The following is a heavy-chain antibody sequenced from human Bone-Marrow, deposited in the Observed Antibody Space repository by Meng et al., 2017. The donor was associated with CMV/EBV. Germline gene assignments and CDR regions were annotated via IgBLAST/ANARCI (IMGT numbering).Heavy chain of an antibody. D-gene: IGHD1-26*01. CDR1: GFTFGDYG. Sequence: GESLKISCAASGFTFGDYGVNWVRQAPGKGLEWVAGISGSGGTTGYTDSVKGRFTISRDNSKNSLHLQMNSLRAEDTALYHCARAVGVTKVGALDFWGQGTVVT. V-gene: IGHV3-20*01. J-gene: IGHJ3*01. CDR3: ARAVGVTKVGALDF. CDR2: ISGSGGTT.